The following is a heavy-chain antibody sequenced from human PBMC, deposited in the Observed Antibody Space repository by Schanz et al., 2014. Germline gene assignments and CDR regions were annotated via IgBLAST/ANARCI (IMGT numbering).Heavy chain of an antibody. CDR1: GFTFSDYY. Sequence: QVQLVESGGTLVKPGGSLRLSCVVSGFTFSDYYMSWIRQAPGKGLEWVSYISGSGNTIYYADSVKGRFTISRDNAKNSLSLQMDRLRDEDTAVYYCARDKGGYYPFDYWGRGTLVTVSS. V-gene: IGHV3-11*04. D-gene: IGHD3-3*01. J-gene: IGHJ4*02. CDR2: ISGSGNTI. CDR3: ARDKGGYYPFDY.